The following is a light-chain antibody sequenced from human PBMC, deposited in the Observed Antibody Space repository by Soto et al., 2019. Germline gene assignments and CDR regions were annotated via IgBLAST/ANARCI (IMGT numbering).Light chain of an antibody. V-gene: IGLV1-40*01. CDR2: GNT. J-gene: IGLJ1*01. CDR3: QSYDSSLSGYV. CDR1: SSNIGTGSD. Sequence: QLVLTQPPSVSGAPGQRVTISCTGSSSNIGTGSDVHWYQQLPGTAPKLLIYGNTNRPSGVPDRFSASKSGTSASLAITGLQAEDEADYYCQSYDSSLSGYVFGTGTQLTVL.